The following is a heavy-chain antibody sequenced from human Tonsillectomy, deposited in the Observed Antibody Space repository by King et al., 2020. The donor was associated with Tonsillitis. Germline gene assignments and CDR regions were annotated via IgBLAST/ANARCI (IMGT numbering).Heavy chain of an antibody. D-gene: IGHD6-19*01. CDR3: AKDRGSGWYWGAFHI. Sequence: VQLVESGGGVVQPGRSLRLSCAASGFTFSSYAMHWVRQAPGKGLGWVAVISYDGSNKYYADSVKGRFTISRDNSKNTQYLQMNSLGAEDTAVYYCAKDRGSGWYWGAFHIWGQGTMVTVSS. V-gene: IGHV3-30-3*01. CDR2: ISYDGSNK. J-gene: IGHJ3*02. CDR1: GFTFSSYA.